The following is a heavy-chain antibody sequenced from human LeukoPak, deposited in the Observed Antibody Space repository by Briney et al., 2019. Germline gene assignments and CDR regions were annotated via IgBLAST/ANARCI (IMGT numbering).Heavy chain of an antibody. V-gene: IGHV4-38-2*02. CDR3: AREGTSGWYNY. CDR1: GFSISSGYY. J-gene: IGHJ4*02. D-gene: IGHD6-19*01. CDR2: IYHSGRA. Sequence: PSETLSLTCAVSGFSISSGYYWGWIRQLPGKGLEWIGIIYHSGRAYYSPSLKSRVTISVDTSKNQFSLHLSSMTAADTAVYYCAREGTSGWYNYWGQGTLVTVSS.